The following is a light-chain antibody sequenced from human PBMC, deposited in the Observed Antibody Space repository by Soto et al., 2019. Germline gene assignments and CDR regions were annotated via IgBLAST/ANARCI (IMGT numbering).Light chain of an antibody. CDR3: QQSYDTGGT. J-gene: IGKJ1*01. V-gene: IGKV1-39*01. CDR1: QSISSY. CDR2: TAS. Sequence: DIQMTQSPSSLSASVGDRVTITCRASQSISSYLNWYQQKPGKAPKLLIYTASILQGGVPSRFSGSGSGTDFTLTISSLQPEDFATYYCQQSYDTGGTFGHGTKVEIK.